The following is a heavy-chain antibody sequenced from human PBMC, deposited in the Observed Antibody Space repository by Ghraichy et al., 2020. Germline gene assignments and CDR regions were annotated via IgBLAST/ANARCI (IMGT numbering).Heavy chain of an antibody. D-gene: IGHD4-23*01. V-gene: IGHV3-48*02. CDR2: ITSSSRSI. CDR3: ARASTVVRFYYYDGMDV. CDR1: GFTFSSYN. Sequence: GESLNISCVGSGFTFSSYNLNWVRQSPGKGLEWVSYITSSSRSIFYADSVKGRFTISRDNAQNSLYLQMNSLRDEDTAVYYCARASTVVRFYYYDGMDVWGKGTTVTVSS. J-gene: IGHJ6*04.